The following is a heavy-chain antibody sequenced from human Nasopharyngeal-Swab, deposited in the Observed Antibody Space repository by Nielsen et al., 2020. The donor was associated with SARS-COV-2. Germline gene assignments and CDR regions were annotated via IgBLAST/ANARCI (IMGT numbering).Heavy chain of an antibody. CDR1: GDTFSRYG. V-gene: IGHV1-69*10. Sequence: SVKVSCKASGDTFSRYGFSWVRQAPGQGLEWMGRFIPTADLTNYAQQFQGRVTITADKSTSTTYLELSRLRSEDTAVYYCAIDSRTYFDTSGHLDYWGQGTLVTVSS. CDR2: FIPTADLT. CDR3: AIDSRTYFDTSGHLDY. D-gene: IGHD3-22*01. J-gene: IGHJ4*02.